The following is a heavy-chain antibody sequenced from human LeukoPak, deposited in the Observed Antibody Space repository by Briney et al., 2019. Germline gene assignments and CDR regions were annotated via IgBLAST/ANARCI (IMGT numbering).Heavy chain of an antibody. J-gene: IGHJ5*02. V-gene: IGHV4-38-2*02. D-gene: IGHD6-13*01. Sequence: PSETLSLTCTVSGYSISSGYYWGWIRQPPGKGLEWIGSIYHSGSTYYNPSLRSRVTISVDTSKNQFSLKLSSVTAADTAVYYCAREGGYSSSWQRNWFDPWGQGTLVTVSS. CDR3: AREGGYSSSWQRNWFDP. CDR1: GYSISSGYY. CDR2: IYHSGST.